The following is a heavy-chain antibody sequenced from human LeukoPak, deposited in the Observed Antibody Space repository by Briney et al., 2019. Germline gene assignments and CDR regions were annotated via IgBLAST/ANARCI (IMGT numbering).Heavy chain of an antibody. J-gene: IGHJ4*02. V-gene: IGHV4-34*01. D-gene: IGHD3-10*01. Sequence: PSETLSLTCAVYGGSFSGYYWSWIRQPPGKGLEWIGEINHSGSTNYTPSLKSRVTISVDTSKNQFSLKLSSVTASDTAVYYCARQLYGHDNGGDYWGQGTLVTVSS. CDR3: ARQLYGHDNGGDY. CDR1: GGSFSGYY. CDR2: INHSGST.